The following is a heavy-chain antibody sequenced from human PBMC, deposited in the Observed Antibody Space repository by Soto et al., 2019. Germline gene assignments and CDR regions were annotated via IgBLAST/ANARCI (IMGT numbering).Heavy chain of an antibody. CDR2: INPNSGGT. J-gene: IGHJ4*02. D-gene: IGHD3-22*01. CDR3: ARDRGYYDSSGYYYSPLYYFDY. V-gene: IGHV1-2*02. CDR1: GYTFTGYY. Sequence: ASVKVSCKASGYTFTGYYMRWVRQAPGQGLEWMGWINPNSGGTNYAQKFQGRVTMTRDTSISTAYMELSRLRSDDTAVYYCARDRGYYDSSGYYYSPLYYFDYWGQGTLVTVSS.